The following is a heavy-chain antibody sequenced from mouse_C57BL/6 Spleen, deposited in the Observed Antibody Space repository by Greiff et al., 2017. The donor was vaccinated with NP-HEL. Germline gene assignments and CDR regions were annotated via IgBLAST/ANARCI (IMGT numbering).Heavy chain of an antibody. CDR2: IDPENGDT. V-gene: IGHV14-4*01. CDR1: GFNIKDDY. CDR3: TRGYSTLYYFDC. Sequence: EVKLMESGAELVRPGASVKLSCTASGFNIKDDYMHWVKQRPEQGLEWIGWIDPENGDTEYASKFQGKATITADTSSNTAYLQLSSLTSEDTAVYYCTRGYSTLYYFDCWGQGTTLTVSS. J-gene: IGHJ2*01. D-gene: IGHD2-5*01.